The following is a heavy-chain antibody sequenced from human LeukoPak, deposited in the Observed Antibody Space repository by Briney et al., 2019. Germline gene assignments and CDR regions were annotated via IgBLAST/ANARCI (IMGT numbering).Heavy chain of an antibody. CDR3: AKPRAMTTGVGRYFDL. J-gene: IGHJ2*01. Sequence: GGSLRLSCAASGFTFTNYAMSWIRQAPGKVLGWVSAISGGGEDTYYPNSVKGRFTISRDNSKNTLYLQMNSLGAEDTAIHYCAKPRAMTTGVGRYFDLWGRGTLVTVSS. D-gene: IGHD1-1*01. V-gene: IGHV3-23*01. CDR1: GFTFTNYA. CDR2: ISGGGEDT.